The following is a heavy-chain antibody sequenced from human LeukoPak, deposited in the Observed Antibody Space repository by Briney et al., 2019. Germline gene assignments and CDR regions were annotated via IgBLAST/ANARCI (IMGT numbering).Heavy chain of an antibody. Sequence: SETLSLTCTVSGGSISSSSHYWGWIRQPPGKGLEWIGSIYYSGSTYYNPSLKSRVTISVDTSKNQFSLKLSSVTAADTAVYYCARAITMIVVFFDYWGQGTLVTVSS. CDR3: ARAITMIVVFFDY. CDR2: IYYSGST. CDR1: GGSISSSSHY. V-gene: IGHV4-39*07. D-gene: IGHD3-22*01. J-gene: IGHJ4*02.